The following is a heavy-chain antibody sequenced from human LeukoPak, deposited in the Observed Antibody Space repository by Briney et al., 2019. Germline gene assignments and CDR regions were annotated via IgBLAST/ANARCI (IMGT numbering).Heavy chain of an antibody. CDR1: GFTFSSYA. CDR2: ISGSGLST. CDR3: AKEYGGWAPGTAFDI. D-gene: IGHD4-23*01. V-gene: IGHV3-23*01. Sequence: PGGSLRLSCAASGFTFSSYAMTWVRQAPGKGLEWVSVISGSGLSTYYPDSVKGRFTISRDNSKNTLYLQINSLRAEDTAVYYCAKEYGGWAPGTAFDIWGQGTVVTVSS. J-gene: IGHJ3*02.